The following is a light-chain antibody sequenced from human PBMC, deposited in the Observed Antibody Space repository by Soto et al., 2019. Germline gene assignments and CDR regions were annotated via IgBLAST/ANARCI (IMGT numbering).Light chain of an antibody. CDR3: SSYTISKSYV. V-gene: IGLV2-14*03. CDR1: SSDVGDYNY. Sequence: QSVLTQPASVSGSPGQSITISCSGTSSDVGDYNYVSWYQQHPGKAPKLMIYAVTYRPSGLSNRFSGSKSGNTASLTISGLQAEDEADYYCSSYTISKSYVFGTGTKATVL. J-gene: IGLJ1*01. CDR2: AVT.